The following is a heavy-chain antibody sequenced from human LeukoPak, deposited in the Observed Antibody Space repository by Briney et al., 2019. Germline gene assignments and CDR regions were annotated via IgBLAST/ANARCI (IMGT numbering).Heavy chain of an antibody. V-gene: IGHV3-53*01. D-gene: IGHD5-24*01. Sequence: GGSLRLSCAASGFTVSTNYMSWVRQAPGKGLKWVSFVYSGGSTYYADSVKGRFTISRDNSKNTLYLQMNSLRAEDTAVYYCARAGDGYKPYYYYYGMDVWGQGTTVTVSS. CDR1: GFTVSTNY. CDR3: ARAGDGYKPYYYYYGMDV. J-gene: IGHJ6*02. CDR2: VYSGGST.